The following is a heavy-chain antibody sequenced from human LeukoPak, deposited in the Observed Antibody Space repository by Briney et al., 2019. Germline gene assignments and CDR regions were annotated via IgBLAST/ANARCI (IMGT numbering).Heavy chain of an antibody. V-gene: IGHV1-2*02. J-gene: IGHJ6*02. CDR3: ARDRDYVWGSYRSYGMDV. Sequence: ASVKVSCKASGGTFSSYAISWVRQAPGQGLEWMGWINPNSGGTNYAQKFQGRVTMTRDTSISTAYMELSRLRSDDTAVYYCARDRDYVWGSYRSYGMDVWGQGTTVTVSS. CDR1: GGTFSSYA. CDR2: INPNSGGT. D-gene: IGHD3-16*02.